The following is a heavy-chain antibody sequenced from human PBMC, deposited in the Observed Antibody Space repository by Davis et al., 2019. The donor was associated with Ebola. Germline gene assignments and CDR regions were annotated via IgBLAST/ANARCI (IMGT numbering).Heavy chain of an antibody. J-gene: IGHJ4*02. Sequence: GESLKISCAASGFTFSSYAMHWVRQAPGKGLEWVAVISYDGSNKYYADSVKGRFTISRDNSKNTLYLQMNSLRAEDTAVYYCARESITIFGVVIDYWGQGTLVTVSS. CDR1: GFTFSSYA. D-gene: IGHD3-3*01. CDR3: ARESITIFGVVIDY. CDR2: ISYDGSNK. V-gene: IGHV3-30-3*01.